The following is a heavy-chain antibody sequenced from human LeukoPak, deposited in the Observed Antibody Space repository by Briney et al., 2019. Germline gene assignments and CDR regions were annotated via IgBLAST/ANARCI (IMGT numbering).Heavy chain of an antibody. CDR1: GFTVSSKY. CDR2: IYSGGST. V-gene: IGHV3-53*01. Sequence: GGSLRLSCAASGFTVSSKYMSWVRQAPGKGLEWVSVIYSGGSTYYADSVKGRFTISRDNSKNTLYLQMNSLRAEDTAVYYCARTGGILTGFPDYYFDYWGQGTLVTVSS. J-gene: IGHJ4*02. CDR3: ARTGGILTGFPDYYFDY. D-gene: IGHD3-9*01.